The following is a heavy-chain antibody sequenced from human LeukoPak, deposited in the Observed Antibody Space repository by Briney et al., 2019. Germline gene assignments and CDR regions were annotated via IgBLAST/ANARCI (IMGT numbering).Heavy chain of an antibody. J-gene: IGHJ4*02. CDR2: INYSGST. Sequence: PSETLSLTCTVSGGSISSYYWSWIRQPPGKGLEWSGYINYSGSTNYNPSLKSRVTISIDTSNYQFSLKLSSVTAADTAVYYCARVRGHGYYFDYWGQGTLVTVSS. CDR1: GGSISSYY. V-gene: IGHV4-59*01. CDR3: ARVRGHGYYFDY. D-gene: IGHD3/OR15-3a*01.